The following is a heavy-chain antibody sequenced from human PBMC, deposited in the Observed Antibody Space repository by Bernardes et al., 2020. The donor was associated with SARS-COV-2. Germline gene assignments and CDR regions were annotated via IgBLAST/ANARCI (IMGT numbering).Heavy chain of an antibody. V-gene: IGHV5-51*01. CDR1: GYSFPTNW. D-gene: IGHD3-3*01. Sequence: GESLKISCKGSGYSFPTNWIGWVRQMPGKGLEWMGIIYPDDSDTRYSPAFQGRVTISADKSTSATFLHWSNLEASDTATYYCARTNYDFWGDYYPGMDVWGQVIPVTVSS. CDR3: ARTNYDFWGDYYPGMDV. J-gene: IGHJ6*02. CDR2: IYPDDSDT.